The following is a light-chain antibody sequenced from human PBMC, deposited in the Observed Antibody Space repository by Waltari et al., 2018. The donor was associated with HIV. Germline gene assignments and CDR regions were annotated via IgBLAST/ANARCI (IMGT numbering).Light chain of an antibody. Sequence: EIVLTQSPATLSLSPGETATLSCRASHSVGNYLAWYQQKPGQAPRLPIYDASNRATGIPVRFSGSGSGTDFTLTISSLEPEDFAVYYCQQRTNWPPYSFGQGTKLEIK. CDR2: DAS. CDR3: QQRTNWPPYS. V-gene: IGKV3-11*01. CDR1: HSVGNY. J-gene: IGKJ2*03.